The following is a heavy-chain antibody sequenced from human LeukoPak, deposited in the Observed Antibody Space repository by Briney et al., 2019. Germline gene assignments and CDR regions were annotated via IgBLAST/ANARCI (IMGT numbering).Heavy chain of an antibody. CDR3: AKLGTNYYDSSAKGCYFDY. CDR2: ISAYNGNT. V-gene: IGHV1-18*01. CDR1: GYTFTSYG. J-gene: IGHJ4*02. D-gene: IGHD3-22*01. Sequence: VASVKVSCKASGYTFTSYGISWVRQAPGQGLEWMGWISAYNGNTNYAQKLQGRVTMTTDTSTSTAYMELRSLRSDDTAVYYCAKLGTNYYDSSAKGCYFDYWGQGTLVTVSS.